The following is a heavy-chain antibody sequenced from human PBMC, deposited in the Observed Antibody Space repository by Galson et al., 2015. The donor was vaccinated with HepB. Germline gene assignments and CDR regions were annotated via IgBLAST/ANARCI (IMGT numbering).Heavy chain of an antibody. V-gene: IGHV3-33*01. CDR2: IWYDGSNK. D-gene: IGHD4-17*01. CDR3: ARGGDYVDYFDY. Sequence: SLRLSCAASGFIFSSYGMHWVRQAPGKGLEWVAVIWYDGSNKYYADSVKGRFTISRDNSKNTLYLQMNSLRAEDTAVYYCARGGDYVDYFDYWGQGTLVTVSS. J-gene: IGHJ4*02. CDR1: GFIFSSYG.